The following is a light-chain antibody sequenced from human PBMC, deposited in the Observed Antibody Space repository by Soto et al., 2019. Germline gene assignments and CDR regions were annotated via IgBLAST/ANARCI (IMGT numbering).Light chain of an antibody. V-gene: IGKV3-11*01. CDR1: QSVSSY. CDR2: DAS. CDR3: QQRSNWPPAVT. Sequence: EIVLTQSPATLSLSPGERATLSCRASQSVSSYLAWYQQKPGQAPRLLIYDASNRATGIPARFSGSRSGPDFTLTIISLEPEDFAVYYCQQRSNWPPAVTFGPGTKVDIK. J-gene: IGKJ3*01.